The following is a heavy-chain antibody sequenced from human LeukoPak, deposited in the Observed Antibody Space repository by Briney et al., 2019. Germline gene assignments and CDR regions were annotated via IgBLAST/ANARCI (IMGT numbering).Heavy chain of an antibody. J-gene: IGHJ4*02. V-gene: IGHV4-59*01. CDR2: IYYSGST. CDR1: GGSFSGYY. CDR3: ASVDY. Sequence: PSETLSLTCAVYGGSFSGYYWSWIRQPPGKGLEWIGYIYYSGSTNYNPSLKSRVTISVDTSKNQFSLKLSSVTAADTAVYYCASVDYWGQGTLVTVSS.